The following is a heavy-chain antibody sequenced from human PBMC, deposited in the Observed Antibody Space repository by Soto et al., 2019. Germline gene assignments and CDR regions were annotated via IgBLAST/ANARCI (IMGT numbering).Heavy chain of an antibody. V-gene: IGHV3-48*04. J-gene: IGHJ6*02. Sequence: PGGSLRLSCAPSGFTLPGYSMNWVRQAPGKGLEWVSYISSSSDTIYYADSVKGRFTISRDNAKNSLYLQMNSLRAEDTTVYYCARDRYSYYDFWSGSLPYYYYGMDVWGQGTTVTVSS. CDR1: GFTLPGYS. CDR3: ARDRYSYYDFWSGSLPYYYYGMDV. CDR2: ISSSSDTI. D-gene: IGHD3-3*01.